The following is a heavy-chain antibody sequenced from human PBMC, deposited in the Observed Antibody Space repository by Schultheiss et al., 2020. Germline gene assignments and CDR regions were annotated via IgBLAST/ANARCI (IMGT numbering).Heavy chain of an antibody. D-gene: IGHD1-14*01. CDR3: ASTGAGGYYYGMDV. CDR2: IYYSGST. Sequence: SETLSLTCTVSGGPISSYYWSWIRQPPGKGLEWIGYIYYSGSTSNNPTLTSRVPISVDTSKNQFSLKLSSVTAAATAVYYCASTGAGGYYYGMDVWGQGTTVTVSS. J-gene: IGHJ6*02. CDR1: GGPISSYY. V-gene: IGHV4-59*01.